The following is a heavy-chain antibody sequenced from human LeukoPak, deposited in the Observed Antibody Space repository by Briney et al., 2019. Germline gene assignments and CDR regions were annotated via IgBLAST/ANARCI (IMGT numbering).Heavy chain of an antibody. CDR2: INHSGST. J-gene: IGHJ6*02. V-gene: IGHV4-34*01. D-gene: IGHD3-16*01. CDR3: ARVNLTTYYDYVWGSATYGMDV. Sequence: SETLPLTCAVYGGSFSGYYWSWIRQPPGKGLEWIGEINHSGSTNYNPSLKSRVTISVDTSKNQFSLKLSSVTAADTAVYYCARVNLTTYYDYVWGSATYGMDVWGQGTMVTVSS. CDR1: GGSFSGYY.